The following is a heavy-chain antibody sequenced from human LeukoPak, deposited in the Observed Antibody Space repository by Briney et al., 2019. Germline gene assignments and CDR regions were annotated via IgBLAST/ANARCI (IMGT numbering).Heavy chain of an antibody. CDR2: INPNSGGT. CDR3: ASGVGQQLANAEYFQH. Sequence: ASVKVSCKASGYTFTGYYMHWVRQAPGQGLEWMGWINPNSGGTNYAQKFQGRVTMTRDTSISTAYMELSSLRSEDTAVYYCASGVGQQLANAEYFQHWGQGTLVTVSS. D-gene: IGHD6-13*01. CDR1: GYTFTGYY. V-gene: IGHV1-2*02. J-gene: IGHJ1*01.